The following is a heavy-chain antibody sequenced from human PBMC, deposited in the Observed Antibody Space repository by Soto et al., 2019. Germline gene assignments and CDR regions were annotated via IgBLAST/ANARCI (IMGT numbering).Heavy chain of an antibody. CDR1: GGSISSGGYY. Sequence: QVQLQESGPGLVRPSQTLSLTCTVSGGSISSGGYYWTWIRQHPGKGLEWIGYISYSGNTYDSPSLKSRVTISVDTSKNQFSLKLSSVTAADTAVYYCASYTVTTIYFYFDLWGPGTLVTVSS. V-gene: IGHV4-31*03. J-gene: IGHJ2*01. CDR2: ISYSGNT. CDR3: ASYTVTTIYFYFDL. D-gene: IGHD4-17*01.